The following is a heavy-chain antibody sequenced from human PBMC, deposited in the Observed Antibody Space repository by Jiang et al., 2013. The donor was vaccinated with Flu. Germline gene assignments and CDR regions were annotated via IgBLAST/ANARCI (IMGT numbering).Heavy chain of an antibody. V-gene: IGHV2-26*01. CDR3: ARIRRYCSGGSCYRNYYFDY. Sequence: KPTQTLTLTCTVSGFSLSNARMGVNWIRQPPGKALEWLAHIFSNDEKSYSTSLKSRLTISKDTSKSQVVLTMTNMDPVDTATYYCARIRRYCSGGSCYRNYYFDYWGQGTLVTVSS. CDR1: GFSLSNARMG. D-gene: IGHD2-15*01. CDR2: IFSNDEK. J-gene: IGHJ4*02.